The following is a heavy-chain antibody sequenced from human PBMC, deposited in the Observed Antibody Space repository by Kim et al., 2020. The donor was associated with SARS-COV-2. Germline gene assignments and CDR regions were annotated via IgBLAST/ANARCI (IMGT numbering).Heavy chain of an antibody. CDR3: AWETSFYYGLDV. V-gene: IGHV3-15*01. Sequence: GGSLRLSCVVSGLKFIDAGMSWVRQAPGKGLEWVGPIKSNGGGATTDYAAPVKGRFTISREDSKNTLYLQMNSLKTDDTAVYYCAWETSFYYGLDVWGQGTTVTVSS. CDR1: GLKFIDAG. CDR2: IKSNGGGATT. J-gene: IGHJ6*02. D-gene: IGHD1-26*01.